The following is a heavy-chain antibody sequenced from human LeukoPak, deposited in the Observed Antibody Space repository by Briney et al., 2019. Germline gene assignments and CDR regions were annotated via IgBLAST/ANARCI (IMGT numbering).Heavy chain of an antibody. Sequence: GGSLRLSCSASGFAFSTYPMHWVRQAPGKGLEYVSTIFANGDITSYTASVKGRFTTSRDNSKNTLYLQMSSLRPEDTAVYYCVKSPSDGLDVRGQGATVTVSS. CDR1: GFAFSTYP. J-gene: IGHJ6*02. CDR2: IFANGDIT. V-gene: IGHV3-64D*09. CDR3: VKSPSDGLDV.